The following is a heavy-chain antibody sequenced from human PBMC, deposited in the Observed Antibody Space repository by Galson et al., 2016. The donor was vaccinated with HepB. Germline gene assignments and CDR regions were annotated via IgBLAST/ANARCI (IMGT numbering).Heavy chain of an antibody. CDR1: EFTFNNCP. V-gene: IGHV3-30-3*01. CDR3: ASEWELGGYFDY. J-gene: IGHJ4*02. CDR2: LSHDGVTK. Sequence: SLRLSCAASEFTFNNCPLHWVRQAPGKGLEWVAVLSHDGVTKFYADSVRARFTISRDKSKTTVYLQMDGLGAEDTAVYYCASEWELGGYFDYWGQGTLVTGSS. D-gene: IGHD1-26*01.